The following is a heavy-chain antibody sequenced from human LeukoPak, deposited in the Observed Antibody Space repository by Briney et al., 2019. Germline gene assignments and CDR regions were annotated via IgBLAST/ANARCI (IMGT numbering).Heavy chain of an antibody. V-gene: IGHV4-34*01. D-gene: IGHD6-6*01. CDR3: ARVSHSSSSRWFDP. Sequence: PSETLSLTCAVYGGSFSGYYWSWIRQPPGKGLEWIGEINHSGSTNYNPSLKSRVTISVDTSKNQFSLKLSSVTAADTAVYYCARVSHSSSSRWFDPWGQGTLVTVSS. CDR1: GGSFSGYY. J-gene: IGHJ5*02. CDR2: INHSGST.